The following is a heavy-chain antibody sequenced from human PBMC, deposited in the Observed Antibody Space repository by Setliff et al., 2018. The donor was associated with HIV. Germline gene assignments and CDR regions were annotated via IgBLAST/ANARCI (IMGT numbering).Heavy chain of an antibody. CDR3: ARDRRDGLYYHGMDV. J-gene: IGHJ6*02. CDR1: GYSFTGYY. CDR2: THPSGGSP. D-gene: IGHD5-12*01. V-gene: IGHV1-46*01. Sequence: ASVKVSCKASGYSFTGYYMHWVRQAPGQGLEWMGITHPSGGSPNYAQKFQGRVTMTRDMSTSTVYMELSSLRSGDTAVYYCARDRRDGLYYHGMDVWGQGTTVTVSS.